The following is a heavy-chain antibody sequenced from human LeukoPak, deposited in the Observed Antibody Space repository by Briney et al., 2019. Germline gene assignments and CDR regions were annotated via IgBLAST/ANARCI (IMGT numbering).Heavy chain of an antibody. CDR3: ARVPLYSSSDLIWFDP. D-gene: IGHD6-6*01. CDR2: INQDGSEK. Sequence: PGGSLRLSCAASGFTFSGYWMSWVRQSPGKGLEWVANINQDGSEKNYVDSVKGRFAISRDNAKNSLYLQMTSLRGEDTAVYYCARVPLYSSSDLIWFDPWGQGTLVTVSS. V-gene: IGHV3-7*01. CDR1: GFTFSGYW. J-gene: IGHJ5*02.